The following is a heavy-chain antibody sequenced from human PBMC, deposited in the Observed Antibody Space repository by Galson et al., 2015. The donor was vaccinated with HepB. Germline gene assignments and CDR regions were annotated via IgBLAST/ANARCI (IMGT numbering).Heavy chain of an antibody. Sequence: PALVKPTQTLTLTCTVSGFSLSNARMGVSWIRQPPGKALEWLAHIFSNDEKSYSTSLKSRLTISKDTSKSQVVLTMTNMDPVDAATYYCAMVGFWSGYYTGFDYWGQGTLVTVSS. V-gene: IGHV2-26*01. CDR1: GFSLSNARMG. D-gene: IGHD3-3*01. J-gene: IGHJ4*02. CDR2: IFSNDEK. CDR3: AMVGFWSGYYTGFDY.